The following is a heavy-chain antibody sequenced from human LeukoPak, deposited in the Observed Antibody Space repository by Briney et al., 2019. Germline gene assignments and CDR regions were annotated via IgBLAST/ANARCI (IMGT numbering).Heavy chain of an antibody. J-gene: IGHJ4*02. CDR1: GYTFTGYY. CDR2: INPNSGGT. CDR3: ARGPSSWYGEFDY. V-gene: IGHV1-2*04. Sequence: ASVKVSCKASGYTFTGYYMHWVRQAPGQGLEWMGWINPNSGGTNYAQKFQGWVTMTRDTSISTAYMELSRLRSDDTAVYYCARGPSSWYGEFDYWGQGTLVTVSS. D-gene: IGHD6-13*01.